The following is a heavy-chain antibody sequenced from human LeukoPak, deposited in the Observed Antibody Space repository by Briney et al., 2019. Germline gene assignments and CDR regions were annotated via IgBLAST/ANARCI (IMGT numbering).Heavy chain of an antibody. CDR3: ARDRDHSNNWYIFLDY. CDR1: GFTFSSYE. V-gene: IGHV3-48*03. CDR2: ISSSGSTI. J-gene: IGHJ4*02. D-gene: IGHD6-13*01. Sequence: PGGSLRLSCAASGFTFSSYEMNWVRQAPGKGLEWVSYISSSGSTIYYADSVEGRFTISRDNAQNSLYLQMNSLRDEDSGVYFCARDRDHSNNWYIFLDYWGQGTLVTVSS.